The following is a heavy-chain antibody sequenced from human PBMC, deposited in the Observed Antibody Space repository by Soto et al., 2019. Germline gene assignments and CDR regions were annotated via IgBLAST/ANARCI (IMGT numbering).Heavy chain of an antibody. D-gene: IGHD3-10*01. J-gene: IGHJ6*02. CDR3: GSFDGTLVRGGRSSPYEIHV. CDR1: GGTFNNYA. Sequence: QVLLVQSGPEVKKPGSSVKVSCKASGGTFNNYAINWVRQAPGKGLEWMGGISHTIGTGNHAQRSQGRVTITADESTTTAYMGLNSLRSEVTAIYGCGSFDGTLVRGGRSSPYEIHVWGHGTKVIVYS. CDR2: ISHTIGTG. V-gene: IGHV1-69*01.